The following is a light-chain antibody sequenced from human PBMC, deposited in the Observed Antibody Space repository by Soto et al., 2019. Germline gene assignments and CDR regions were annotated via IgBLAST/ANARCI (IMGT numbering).Light chain of an antibody. Sequence: EIVLTQSPGTLSLSTGERATLSCRASQSVSNNYLAWYQQKPGQAPRLLIYGASNRATGIPDRFSGSGSGTDFTLTISRLEPEDSAVYYCRQYGRTFGGGAKVDIK. V-gene: IGKV3-20*01. CDR1: QSVSNNY. J-gene: IGKJ4*01. CDR2: GAS. CDR3: RQYGRT.